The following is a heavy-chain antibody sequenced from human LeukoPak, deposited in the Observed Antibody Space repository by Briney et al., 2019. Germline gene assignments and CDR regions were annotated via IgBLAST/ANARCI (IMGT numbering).Heavy chain of an antibody. V-gene: IGHV4-59*08. CDR1: GGSISSYY. CDR2: IYYSGST. Sequence: SETLSLTCTVSGGSISSYYWSWIRQPPGKGLEWIGYIYYSGSTNYNPSLKSRVTISVDTSKNQFSLKLSSVTAADTAVYYCARANNFGELIYYYYGMDVWGQGTTVTVSS. D-gene: IGHD3-10*01. CDR3: ARANNFGELIYYYYGMDV. J-gene: IGHJ6*02.